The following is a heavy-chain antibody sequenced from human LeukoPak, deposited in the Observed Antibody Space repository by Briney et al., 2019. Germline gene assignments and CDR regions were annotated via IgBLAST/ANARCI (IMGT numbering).Heavy chain of an antibody. J-gene: IGHJ5*02. D-gene: IGHD3-22*01. Sequence: GESLKISCKGSGYSFNRYWIGWVRQMPGKGLEWMGIIYPGDSDTRYSPSFQGQVTISVDMSISTAYLQWSSLKPSDTAMYYCAKGSGDSSGYYHNWFDPWGQGTLVTVSS. CDR2: IYPGDSDT. CDR1: GYSFNRYW. CDR3: AKGSGDSSGYYHNWFDP. V-gene: IGHV5-51*01.